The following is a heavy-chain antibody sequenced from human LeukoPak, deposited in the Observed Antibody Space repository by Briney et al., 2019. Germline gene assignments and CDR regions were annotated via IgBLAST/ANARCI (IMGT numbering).Heavy chain of an antibody. CDR3: ATEYFYDASGFYHDY. CDR2: ISSRSSTI. CDR1: GFTFNDYS. Sequence: GGSLRLSCAASGFTFNDYSINWVRQAPGKGLEWVSHISSRSSTIYYADSVKGRFTISRDNAKNSLYLQMNSLRVEDTAVYYCATEYFYDASGFYHDYWGQGTLVTVSS. V-gene: IGHV3-48*01. J-gene: IGHJ4*02. D-gene: IGHD3-22*01.